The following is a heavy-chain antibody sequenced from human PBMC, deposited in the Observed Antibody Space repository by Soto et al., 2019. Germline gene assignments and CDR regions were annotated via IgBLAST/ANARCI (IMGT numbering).Heavy chain of an antibody. V-gene: IGHV3-21*01. CDR3: SGRSGYSSGWYGS. CDR1: GFTFSSYS. CDR2: ISSSSSYI. J-gene: IGHJ5*02. D-gene: IGHD6-19*01. Sequence: EVQLVESGGGLVKPGGSLRLSCAASGFTFSSYSMNWVRQAPGKGLEWVSSISSSSSYIYYADSVKGRFTISRDNAKNSLYLQMNRLRAEDTAVYYCSGRSGYSSGWYGSWGQGTLVTVSS.